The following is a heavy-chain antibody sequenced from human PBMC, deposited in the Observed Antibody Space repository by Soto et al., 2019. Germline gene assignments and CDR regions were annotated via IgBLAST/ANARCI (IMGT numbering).Heavy chain of an antibody. CDR2: ISASVGST. V-gene: IGHV3-23*01. CDR1: GFTFSNYA. D-gene: IGHD3-10*01. CDR3: AKGGKSYDY. J-gene: IGHJ4*02. Sequence: LILSCAASGFTFSNYAISCVRQAPVKELEWVSAISASVGSTYYTDPVKGRFTISRDNSKNTLYLQMNSLRAEDTAVYYCAKGGKSYDYWGQGTLVTVSS.